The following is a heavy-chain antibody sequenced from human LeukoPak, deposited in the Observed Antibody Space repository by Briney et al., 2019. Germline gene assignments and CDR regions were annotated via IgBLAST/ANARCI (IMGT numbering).Heavy chain of an antibody. CDR2: IYHSGST. Sequence: SETLSLTCAVSGGSISSGGYSWSWIRQPPGKGLEWIGYIYHSGSTYYNPSLKSRVTISVDTSKNQFSLKLSSVTAADTAVYYCASFPNYDILTGYPESIYWYFDLWGRGTLVTVSS. CDR3: ASFPNYDILTGYPESIYWYFDL. V-gene: IGHV4-30-2*01. CDR1: GGSISSGGYS. D-gene: IGHD3-9*01. J-gene: IGHJ2*01.